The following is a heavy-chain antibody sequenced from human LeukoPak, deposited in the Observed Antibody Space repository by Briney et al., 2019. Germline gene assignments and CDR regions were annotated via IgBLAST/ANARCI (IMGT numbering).Heavy chain of an antibody. CDR1: SGSFSGYY. D-gene: IGHD5-18*01. V-gene: IGHV4-34*01. J-gene: IGHJ5*02. CDR2: INHGGST. CDR3: ARHVGYGNNWFDP. Sequence: SETLSLTCAVYSGSFSGYYWSWIRQPPGKGLEWIGEINHGGSTNYNPSLKSRLTISVDTSKNQFSLKLSSVTAADTAVYYCARHVGYGNNWFDPWGQGTLVTVSS.